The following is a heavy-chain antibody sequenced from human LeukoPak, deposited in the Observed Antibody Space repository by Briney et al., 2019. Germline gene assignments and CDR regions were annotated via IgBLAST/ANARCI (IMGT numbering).Heavy chain of an antibody. Sequence: KPSETLSLTCTVSGGSISSYYWSWIRQPPGKGLEWIGYIYYSGSTKYNPSLKSRVTISLDTSKNQVSLKLSSVTAADTAVYYCAREISGYDYVNSYFDYWGQGTLVTVSS. J-gene: IGHJ4*02. CDR1: GGSISSYY. CDR3: AREISGYDYVNSYFDY. CDR2: IYYSGST. V-gene: IGHV4-59*12. D-gene: IGHD5-12*01.